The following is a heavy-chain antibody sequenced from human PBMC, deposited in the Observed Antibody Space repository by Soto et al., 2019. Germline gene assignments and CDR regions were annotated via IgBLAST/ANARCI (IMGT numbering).Heavy chain of an antibody. J-gene: IGHJ2*01. Sequence: SETVSLTCTVSGSSINNNDYYLSWIRQTPGKGLEWIGYVYYSGSTDYIPSLKSRLSMSIDKSQNQFTLKLNSVTAADTATYYCARMSYFYDKWYFDIGGRGTLVTVSS. CDR1: GSSINNNDYY. V-gene: IGHV4-30-4*01. D-gene: IGHD3-22*01. CDR2: VYYSGST. CDR3: ARMSYFYDKWYFDI.